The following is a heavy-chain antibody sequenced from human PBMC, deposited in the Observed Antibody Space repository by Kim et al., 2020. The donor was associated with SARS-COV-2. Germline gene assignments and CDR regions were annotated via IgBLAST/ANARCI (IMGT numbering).Heavy chain of an antibody. Sequence: SETLSLTCTVSGGSITSSYWSWIRQPPGKGLEWIGYIFYTGITNYSPSLKSRVTISVDTSKNQFSLKLSSVTAADTAVYYCARLAACDFDVNWFDPWGQG. CDR3: ARLAACDFDVNWFDP. D-gene: IGHD2-21*02. V-gene: IGHV4-59*08. CDR2: IFYTGIT. J-gene: IGHJ5*02. CDR1: GGSITSSY.